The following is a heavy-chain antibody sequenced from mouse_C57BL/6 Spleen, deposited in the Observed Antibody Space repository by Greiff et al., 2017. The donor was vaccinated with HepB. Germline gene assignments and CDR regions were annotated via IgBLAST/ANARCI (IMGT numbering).Heavy chain of an antibody. D-gene: IGHD6-5*01. Sequence: QVQLQQPGAELVKPGASVKLSCKASGYTFTSYWMQWVKQRPGQGLEWIGEIDPSDSYTNYNQKFKGKATLTVDTSSSTAYMQLISLTSEDSAVYYWARGVLYYYAMDYWGQGTSVTVSS. J-gene: IGHJ4*01. CDR1: GYTFTSYW. CDR3: ARGVLYYYAMDY. V-gene: IGHV1-50*01. CDR2: IDPSDSYT.